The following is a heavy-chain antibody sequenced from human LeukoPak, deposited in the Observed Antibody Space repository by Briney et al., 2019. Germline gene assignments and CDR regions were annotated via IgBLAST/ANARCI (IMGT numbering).Heavy chain of an antibody. D-gene: IGHD3-3*01. CDR1: GYTFTGYY. CDR3: ARGLTRQIFGVVNY. Sequence: ASVKVSCKASGYTFTGYYMHWVRQAPGQGLEWMGWINPSSGGTNYAQKFQGRVTMTRDTSISTAYMELSRLRSDDTAVYYCARGLTRQIFGVVNYWGQGTLVTVSS. V-gene: IGHV1-2*02. CDR2: INPSSGGT. J-gene: IGHJ4*02.